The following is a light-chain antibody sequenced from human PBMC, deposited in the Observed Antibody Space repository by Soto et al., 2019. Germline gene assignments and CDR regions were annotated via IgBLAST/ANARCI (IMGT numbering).Light chain of an antibody. CDR3: QQYGSSPLT. CDR1: QSVTANF. CDR2: AAS. J-gene: IGKJ4*01. V-gene: IGKV3-20*01. Sequence: EIEMTQSPSTLSVSPGERATLSCRASQSVTANFVAWHRQQPGRAPRLLIYAASNRATGISDRFTGSGSGTDFTLTISRLEPEDFAVYYCQQYGSSPLTFGGGTKVDIK.